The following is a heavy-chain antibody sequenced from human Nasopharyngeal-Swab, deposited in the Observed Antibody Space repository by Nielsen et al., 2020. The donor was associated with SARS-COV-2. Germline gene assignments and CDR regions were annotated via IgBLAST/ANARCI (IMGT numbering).Heavy chain of an antibody. CDR1: GGSISSYY. CDR3: ARGFDF. Sequence: GSLRLSCTVPGGSISSYYRSWIRQPPGKGLEWIGYIYYSGSTNYNPSLKSRVTISVDTSKNQFSLKLSSVTAADTAVYYCARGFDFWGQGTLVTVSS. CDR2: IYYSGST. J-gene: IGHJ4*02. V-gene: IGHV4-59*13.